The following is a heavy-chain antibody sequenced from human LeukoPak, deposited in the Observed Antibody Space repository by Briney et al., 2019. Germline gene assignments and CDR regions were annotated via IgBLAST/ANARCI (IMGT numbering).Heavy chain of an antibody. CDR1: GYTFTGYY. CDR2: INTNTGGT. V-gene: IGHV1-2*02. Sequence: GASVKVSCKASGYTFTGYYMYWVRQAPGQGLEWMGWINTNTGGTNYAQKFQGRVTMTRDTSISTAYMELSRLRSDDTAVYYCARLSDILTGQNPFDYWGRGTLVTVSS. D-gene: IGHD3-9*01. J-gene: IGHJ4*02. CDR3: ARLSDILTGQNPFDY.